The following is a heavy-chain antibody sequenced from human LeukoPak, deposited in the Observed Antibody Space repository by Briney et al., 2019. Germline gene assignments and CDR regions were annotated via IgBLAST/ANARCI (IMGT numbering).Heavy chain of an antibody. V-gene: IGHV1-2*02. J-gene: IGHJ4*02. CDR1: GYTFTGYY. CDR3: ARYDLVVPAAIDY. D-gene: IGHD2-2*01. Sequence: GASVKVSCKASGYTFTGYYMHWVRQAPGQGLEWMGWINPNSGGTNYAQKFQGRVTMTRDTSISTAYMELSRLRSDDTAVYYCARYDLVVPAAIDYWGQGTLATVSS. CDR2: INPNSGGT.